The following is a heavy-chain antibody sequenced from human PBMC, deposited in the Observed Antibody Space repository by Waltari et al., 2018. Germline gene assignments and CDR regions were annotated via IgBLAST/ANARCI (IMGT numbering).Heavy chain of an antibody. J-gene: IGHJ4*02. CDR2: IGGVCVYI. Sequence: EVQLLESGGGLVQPGGPLRLSCAASGFTFSSYGMSWVRQAPGKGPECVSAIGGVCVYIDFADSVRGRFTSSRDNSKNTLYLQMSSLKAEDTAVYYCAKGGVVTAWDEYWGQGTLVTVSS. CDR3: AKGGVVTAWDEY. CDR1: GFTFSSYG. D-gene: IGHD2-21*02. V-gene: IGHV3-23*01.